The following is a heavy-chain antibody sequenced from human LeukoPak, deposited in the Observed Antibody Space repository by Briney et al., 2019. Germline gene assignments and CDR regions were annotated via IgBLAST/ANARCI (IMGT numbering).Heavy chain of an antibody. CDR2: INNDGSST. CDR3: ARDQYRDYYFNH. D-gene: IGHD5-18*01. CDR1: GFAFNFYW. Sequence: GGSLRLSCTASGFAFNFYWMHWVRQVPGKGPVWVSRINNDGSSTNYADSVRGRFTISRDNAMQTLYLQMFSLSVEDTAVYYCARDQYRDYYFNHWGQGTRVTVSS. J-gene: IGHJ4*02. V-gene: IGHV3-74*01.